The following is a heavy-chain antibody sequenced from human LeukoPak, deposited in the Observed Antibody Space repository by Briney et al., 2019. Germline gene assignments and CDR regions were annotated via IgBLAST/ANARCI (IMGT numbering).Heavy chain of an antibody. CDR3: ASGDNYDYVWGSSHVSLDY. V-gene: IGHV1-2*02. D-gene: IGHD3-16*01. J-gene: IGHJ4*02. Sequence: GASVKVSCKASGYTFTGHYMHWVRQAPGQGLEWMGWISPNSGGTNYAQKFQGRVTMTRDTSISTAYMELSRLRSDDTAVYYCASGDNYDYVWGSSHVSLDYWGQGTLVTVSS. CDR1: GYTFTGHY. CDR2: ISPNSGGT.